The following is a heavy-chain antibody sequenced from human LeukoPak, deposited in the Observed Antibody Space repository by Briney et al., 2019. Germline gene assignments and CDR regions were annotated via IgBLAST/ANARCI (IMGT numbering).Heavy chain of an antibody. CDR1: GGTFSSYA. CDR3: ARSSSWLHGFDY. CDR2: IIPIFGTA. Sequence: ASVKVSCKASGGTFSSYAISWVRHAPGQGLEWMGRIIPIFGTANYAQTFQGRVTITTDESTSTAYMELSSLRSEDTAVYYCARSSSWLHGFDYWGQGTLVTVSS. J-gene: IGHJ4*02. V-gene: IGHV1-69*05. D-gene: IGHD6-13*01.